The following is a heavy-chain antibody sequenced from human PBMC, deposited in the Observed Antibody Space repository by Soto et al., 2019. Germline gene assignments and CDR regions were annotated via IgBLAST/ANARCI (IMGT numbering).Heavy chain of an antibody. CDR3: ARGVQGSSSARFAP. D-gene: IGHD6-6*01. V-gene: IGHV4-34*01. CDR1: GGSCCGYY. J-gene: IGHJ5*02. CDR2: INHSGST. Sequence: SETLSVACGVYGGSCCGYYWSWIRQPPGKGLEWIGEINHSGSTNYNPSLKSRVTISVDTSKNQFSLKLSSVTAADTAVYYCARGVQGSSSARFAPWGQGTLVTVSS.